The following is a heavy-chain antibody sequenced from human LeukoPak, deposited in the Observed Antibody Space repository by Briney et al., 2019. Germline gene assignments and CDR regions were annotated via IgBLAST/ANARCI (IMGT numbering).Heavy chain of an antibody. V-gene: IGHV4-4*02. CDR1: GGSISSSNR. D-gene: IGHD1-26*01. CDR2: IYHSGST. Sequence: SETLSLTCVVSGGSISSSNRWSWVRQPPGKGLEWIGEIYHSGSTNYNPSLKSRVTISVDKSKNQFSLKLSSVTAADTAVYYCARDSGNYDLGDYMDVWGKGTTVTVSS. J-gene: IGHJ6*03. CDR3: ARDSGNYDLGDYMDV.